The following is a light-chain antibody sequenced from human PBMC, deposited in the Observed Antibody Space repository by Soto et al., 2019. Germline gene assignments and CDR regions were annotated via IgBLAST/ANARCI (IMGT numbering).Light chain of an antibody. CDR1: RSITSNS. CDR3: QQYGSSTWT. J-gene: IGKJ1*01. Sequence: EIVLTQSPGTLSLSPGERATLSCRASRSITSNSFAWYQQKPGQAPRLLIFGASSRATGIPDRFSGSGSGTDFTLTISSLEPEDFAVYYCQQYGSSTWTFGQGTKVDIK. CDR2: GAS. V-gene: IGKV3-20*01.